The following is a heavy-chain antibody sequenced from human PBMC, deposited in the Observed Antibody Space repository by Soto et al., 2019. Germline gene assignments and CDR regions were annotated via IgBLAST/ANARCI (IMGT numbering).Heavy chain of an antibody. CDR1: GGSISSGGYY. D-gene: IGHD3-16*01. Sequence: QVQLQESGPGLVKPSQTLSLTCTVSGGSISSGGYYWSWIRQHPGKGLEWIGYIYYSGSTYYNPSLKRRVTVSVDTSKNQFSLKLSSVTAADTAVSYCARGGVTGDYYYHGVDVWGQGTTVTVSS. CDR3: ARGGVTGDYYYHGVDV. V-gene: IGHV4-31*03. CDR2: IYYSGST. J-gene: IGHJ6*02.